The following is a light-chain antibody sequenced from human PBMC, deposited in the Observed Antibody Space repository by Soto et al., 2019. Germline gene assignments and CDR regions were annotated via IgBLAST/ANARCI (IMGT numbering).Light chain of an antibody. CDR3: QQRSNWPSIT. CDR1: QSVSRSY. Sequence: EIVLTQSPDTLSLSPGERATLSCRASQSVSRSYLGWYQQKPGQAPRLLIYDASNRATGIPARFSGSGSGTDFTLTISSLEPEDFAVYYCQQRSNWPSITFGQGTRLEIK. V-gene: IGKV3D-20*02. J-gene: IGKJ5*01. CDR2: DAS.